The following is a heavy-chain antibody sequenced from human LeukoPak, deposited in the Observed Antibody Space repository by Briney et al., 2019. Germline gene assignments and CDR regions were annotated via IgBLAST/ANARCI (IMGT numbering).Heavy chain of an antibody. D-gene: IGHD3-22*01. CDR1: GYPVGSGYF. V-gene: IGHV4-38-2*02. CDR2: IYYSGTT. Sequence: SETLSLTCGVSGYPVGSGYFWGWIRQPPGRGLEWIATIYYSGTTYYNPSLKSRITTSMDTSKNQFSLKLTSVTAADTALYYCAREYDSSGYLSYYFDYWGQGTLVTVSS. CDR3: AREYDSSGYLSYYFDY. J-gene: IGHJ4*02.